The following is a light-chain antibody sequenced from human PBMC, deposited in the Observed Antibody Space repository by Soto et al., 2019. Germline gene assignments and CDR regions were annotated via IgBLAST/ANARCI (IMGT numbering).Light chain of an antibody. CDR3: QSYDSSLSGSVV. V-gene: IGLV1-40*01. J-gene: IGLJ2*01. CDR1: SSNIGAGYG. CDR2: GYY. Sequence: QSVLTQPPSVSGAPGQRVTISCTGSSSNIGAGYGVHWYQQLPGAAPKLLIYGYYNRPSGVPDRLSGSKSGTSASLAITGLRAEDEGDYYCQSYDSSLSGSVVFGGGTKVTVL.